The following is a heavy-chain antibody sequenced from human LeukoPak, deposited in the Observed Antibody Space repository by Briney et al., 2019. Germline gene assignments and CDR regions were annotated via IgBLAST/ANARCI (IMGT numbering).Heavy chain of an antibody. J-gene: IGHJ4*02. V-gene: IGHV3-21*01. CDR3: ARDYDFWSGFFDY. D-gene: IGHD3-3*01. CDR2: ISASGSYI. CDR1: GFTFDSYR. Sequence: GGSLRLSCAASGFTFDSYRLNWVRQAPGKGLEWVSSISASGSYIYYTDSVKGRFTISRDNAKNTLSLQMNSLRAEDTAVYYCARDYDFWSGFFDYWGQGTLVTVSS.